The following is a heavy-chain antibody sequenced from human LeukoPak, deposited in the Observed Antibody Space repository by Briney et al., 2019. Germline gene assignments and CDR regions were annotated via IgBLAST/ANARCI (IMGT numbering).Heavy chain of an antibody. J-gene: IGHJ4*02. CDR1: GGTFSSYA. CDR3: ARDRRIAVAGPVYYFDY. CDR2: IIPIFGTA. D-gene: IGHD6-19*01. V-gene: IGHV1-69*13. Sequence: GASVKVSCKASGGTFSSYAISWVRQAPGQGLEWMGGIIPIFGTANYAQRFQGRVTITADESTSTVYMELSSLRSEDTAVYYCARDRRIAVAGPVYYFDYWGQGTLVTVSS.